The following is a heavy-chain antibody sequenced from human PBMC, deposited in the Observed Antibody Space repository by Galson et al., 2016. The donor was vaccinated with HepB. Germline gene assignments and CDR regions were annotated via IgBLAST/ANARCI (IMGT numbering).Heavy chain of an antibody. D-gene: IGHD2-15*01. CDR3: AKDYRYGDSCCHFDS. Sequence: SLRLSCAASGFTFSNYAMSWVRQAPGEGLEWGSGIIENGGDTYYADSVKGRFTISLDNSKDTLYLQMNSLRAEDTAVYYCAKDYRYGDSCCHFDSWGQGTLLTVSS. CDR1: GFTFSNYA. V-gene: IGHV3-23*01. CDR2: IIENGGDT. J-gene: IGHJ4*02.